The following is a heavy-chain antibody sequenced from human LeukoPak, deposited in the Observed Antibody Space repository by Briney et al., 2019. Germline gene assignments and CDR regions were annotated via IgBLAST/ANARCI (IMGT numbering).Heavy chain of an antibody. Sequence: SETLSLTCTVSGRSISTTNFYWGWIRQPPGKGLEWIGSISYSGATYYNPSLKCRLTVSADTSKKEVSLRLNSVTAADTAVYYCASLPRYDFWAWGQGNLVIVSS. J-gene: IGHJ5*02. V-gene: IGHV4-39*01. CDR1: GRSISTTNFY. D-gene: IGHD3-3*01. CDR2: ISYSGAT. CDR3: ASLPRYDFWA.